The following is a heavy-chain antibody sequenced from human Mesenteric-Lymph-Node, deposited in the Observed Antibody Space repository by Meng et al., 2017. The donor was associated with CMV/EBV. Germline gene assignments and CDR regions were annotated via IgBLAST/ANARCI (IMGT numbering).Heavy chain of an antibody. CDR1: VSSGSYY. V-gene: IGHV4-61*01. D-gene: IGHD2-2*01. CDR3: ARGGDIVVVPAAAVWFDP. CDR2: IYYSGST. J-gene: IGHJ5*02. Sequence: VSSGSYYWGWIRQPPGKGLEWIGYIYYSGSTNYNPSLKSRVTISVDTSKNQFSLKLSSVTAADTAVYYCARGGDIVVVPAAAVWFDPWGQGTLVTVSS.